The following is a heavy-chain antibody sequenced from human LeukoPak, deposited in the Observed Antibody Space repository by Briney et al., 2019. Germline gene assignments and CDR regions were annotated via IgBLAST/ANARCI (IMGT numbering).Heavy chain of an antibody. CDR2: ISAYNGNT. D-gene: IGHD3-22*01. Sequence: ASVKVSCKASGYTFTSYGISWVRQAPGQGHEWMGWISAYNGNTNYAQKLQGRVTMTTDTSTSTAYRELRSLRSDDTAVYYCARVHGDYYDSSGFFDYWGQGTLLTVSS. CDR3: ARVHGDYYDSSGFFDY. V-gene: IGHV1-18*01. CDR1: GYTFTSYG. J-gene: IGHJ4*02.